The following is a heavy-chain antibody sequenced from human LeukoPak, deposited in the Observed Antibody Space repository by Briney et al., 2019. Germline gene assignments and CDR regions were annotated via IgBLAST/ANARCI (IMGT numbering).Heavy chain of an antibody. J-gene: IGHJ6*02. D-gene: IGHD2-15*01. CDR2: MNPNSGNT. V-gene: IGHV1-8*01. CDR1: GYTFSSDD. Sequence: GASVKVSCKASGYTFSSDDINWVRQATGQGLEWMGWMNPNSGNTGYVQKFQGRVTMTRNTSISTAYMELSSLRSDDTAVYYCARAKTKVVVATVYYYYGMVVWGQGTTVTVSS. CDR3: ARAKTKVVVATVYYYYGMVV.